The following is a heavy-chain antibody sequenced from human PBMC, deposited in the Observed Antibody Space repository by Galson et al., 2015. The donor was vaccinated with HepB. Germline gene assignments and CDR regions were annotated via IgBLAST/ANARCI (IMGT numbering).Heavy chain of an antibody. CDR2: ITGSGGRT. D-gene: IGHD1-1*01. J-gene: IGHJ6*02. CDR3: AKATPERLYGMDV. Sequence: SLRLSCAASGFTFSSYAMNWVRRAPGKGLEWVSSITGSGGRTYYADSVKGRFTISRDNSKNTLYLQMNSLRAEDTAVYYCAKATPERLYGMDVWGQGTTVTVSS. CDR1: GFTFSSYA. V-gene: IGHV3-23*01.